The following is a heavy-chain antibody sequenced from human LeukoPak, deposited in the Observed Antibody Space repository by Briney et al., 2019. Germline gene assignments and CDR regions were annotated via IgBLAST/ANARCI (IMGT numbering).Heavy chain of an antibody. J-gene: IGHJ4*02. CDR3: AREGGGSHTGYY. CDR1: GDSISIGSHF. V-gene: IGHV4-61*02. CDR2: IYTTWST. D-gene: IGHD1-26*01. Sequence: SETLSLTCTVSGDSISIGSHFWSWIRQPAGKGLEWIGRIYTTWSTNYNPSLKSRATISVDTCKDQLSLRLSSVSAADTDVYYCAREGGGSHTGYYWGQGILVTVSS.